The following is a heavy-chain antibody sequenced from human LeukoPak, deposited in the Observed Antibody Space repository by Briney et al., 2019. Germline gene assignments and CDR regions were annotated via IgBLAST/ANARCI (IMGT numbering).Heavy chain of an antibody. CDR1: GYTFTSYD. J-gene: IGHJ4*02. Sequence: GASVKVSCKASGYTFTSYDIIWVRQASGQGLEWMGWMNPNSGHTGYAQKFQGRVTMARTTSISTAYMELTSLTSEDSAVYYCARSIVGVRKRNDDWGQVTLVTVSS. CDR2: MNPNSGHT. CDR3: ARSIVGVRKRNDD. D-gene: IGHD1-26*01. V-gene: IGHV1-8*01.